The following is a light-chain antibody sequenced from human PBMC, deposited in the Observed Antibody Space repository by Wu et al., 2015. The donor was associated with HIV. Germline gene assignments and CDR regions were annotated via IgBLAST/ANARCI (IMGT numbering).Light chain of an antibody. J-gene: IGKJ5*01. CDR3: QQYNNWPPLIT. Sequence: EVVLTQSPGILSLSPGERATLSCRASQSVSSSYLAWYQQKPGQVPRLLIYGASTRATGIPARFSGSGSGTEFTLTISSMQSEDFAVYYCQQYNNWPPLITFGQGTRLEIK. CDR1: QSVSSSY. V-gene: IGKV3-15*01. CDR2: GAS.